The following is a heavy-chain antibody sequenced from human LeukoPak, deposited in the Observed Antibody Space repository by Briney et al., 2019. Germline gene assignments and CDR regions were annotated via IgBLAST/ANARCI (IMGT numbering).Heavy chain of an antibody. D-gene: IGHD3-3*01. CDR2: IVVGSGNT. V-gene: IGHV1-58*02. CDR1: GFTFTSSA. Sequence: ASVKVSCKASGFTFTSSAMQWVRQARGQRLEWIGWIVVGSGNTNYAQKFQERVTITRDMSTSTAYMELSSLRSEDTAVYYCAATSVYYDFWSGYSGHYYYMGVWGKGTTVTVSS. J-gene: IGHJ6*03. CDR3: AATSVYYDFWSGYSGHYYYMGV.